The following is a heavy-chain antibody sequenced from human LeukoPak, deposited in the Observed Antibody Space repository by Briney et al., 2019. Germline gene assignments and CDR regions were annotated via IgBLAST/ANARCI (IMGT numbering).Heavy chain of an antibody. CDR1: GFTVSNKY. CDR2: IYSDGRT. D-gene: IGHD4/OR15-4a*01. CDR3: ARRAGAYSHPYDY. V-gene: IGHV3-53*01. Sequence: SGGSLRLSCAASGFTVSNKYMTWVRQAPGKGLEWVSLIYSDGRTYYADSVKGRCTISRDNSKNTLYLQMNSLRAEDTAVYYCARRAGAYSHPYDYWGQGTLVTVSS. J-gene: IGHJ4*02.